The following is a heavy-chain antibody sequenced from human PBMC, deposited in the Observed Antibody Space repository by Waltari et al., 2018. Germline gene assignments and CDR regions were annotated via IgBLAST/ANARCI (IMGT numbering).Heavy chain of an antibody. CDR1: AYMVTDYY. CDR2: GEPEDGET. V-gene: IGHV1-69-2*01. Sequence: EVQLLQSGTELKKHGSTVKISCQVSAYMVTDYYIHWVQHAPGKGTQWMGLGEPEDGETTYAERSQGRLTITAATSTETAFMEPSSLTSDDTAVYYCVTALVDRCAASRPFDVWGLGTLITVSS. CDR3: VTALVDRCAASRPFDV. J-gene: IGHJ3*01. D-gene: IGHD5-12*01.